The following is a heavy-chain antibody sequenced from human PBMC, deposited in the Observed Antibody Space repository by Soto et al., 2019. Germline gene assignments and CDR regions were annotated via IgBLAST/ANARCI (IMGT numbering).Heavy chain of an antibody. Sequence: PSETLSLTCTVSGDSISGYYWSWIRQPPGKGLEWIGYISYTGTTNYNPSLKSRVTISVDTSKHQFSLKLGSETAADTAVYYCAKQGYAAYDRFDYWGQGTLVTVSS. CDR3: AKQGYAAYDRFDY. J-gene: IGHJ4*02. CDR1: GDSISGYY. V-gene: IGHV4-59*08. D-gene: IGHD5-12*01. CDR2: ISYTGTT.